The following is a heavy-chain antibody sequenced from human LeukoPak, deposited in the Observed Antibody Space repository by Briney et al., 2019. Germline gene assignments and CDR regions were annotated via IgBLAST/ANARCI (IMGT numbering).Heavy chain of an antibody. J-gene: IGHJ4*02. CDR1: GYTFTELS. CDR2: FDPEDGET. V-gene: IGHV1-24*01. CDR3: ARMILLLGDVLTVPPRGFDY. Sequence: GASVKVSCKVSGYTFTELSMHWVRQARGKGLEWMGSFDPEDGETIYAQKFQGRVTMTTDTSTSTAYMELRSLRSDDTAVYYCARMILLLGDVLTVPPRGFDYWGQGTLVTVSS. D-gene: IGHD3-9*01.